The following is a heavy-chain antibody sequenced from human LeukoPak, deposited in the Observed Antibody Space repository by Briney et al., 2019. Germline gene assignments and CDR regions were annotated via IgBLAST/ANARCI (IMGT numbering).Heavy chain of an antibody. V-gene: IGHV4-34*01. CDR3: AMCKDDSSGSSDEAFDI. CDR1: GGSFSGYY. Sequence: SETLSLTCAVYGGSFSGYYWSWIRQPPGKGLEWIGEINHSGSTNYNPSLKSRVTISVDTSKNQFSLKLSSVTAADTAVYYCAMCKDDSSGSSDEAFDIWGQGTMVTVSS. D-gene: IGHD3-22*01. CDR2: INHSGST. J-gene: IGHJ3*02.